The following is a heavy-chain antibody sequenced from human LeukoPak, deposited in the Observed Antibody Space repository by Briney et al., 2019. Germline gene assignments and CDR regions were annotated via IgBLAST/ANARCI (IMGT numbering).Heavy chain of an antibody. CDR2: ISAYNGRT. J-gene: IGHJ5*01. V-gene: IGHV1-18*01. Sequence: ASVKVSCKASGYTFINHGISWVRQAPGQGLEWMGWISAYNGRTEYAPNLQDRVTMTTDTSTTTAYMELRSLTSDDTAVYYCGRWSPNPNDSWGQGTLVTVSS. CDR1: GYTFINHG. D-gene: IGHD3-3*01. CDR3: GRWSPNPNDS.